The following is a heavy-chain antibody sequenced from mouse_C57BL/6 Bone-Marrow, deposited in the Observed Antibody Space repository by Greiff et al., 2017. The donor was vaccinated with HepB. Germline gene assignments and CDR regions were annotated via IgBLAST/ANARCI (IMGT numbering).Heavy chain of an antibody. D-gene: IGHD2-3*01. Sequence: QVQLQQSGAELVRPGTSVKVSCKASGYSFTNYLIEWVKQRPGQGLEWIGVINPGSGGTNYNEKFKGKATLTADKSSSTAYMQLSSLTSEDSAVYFCARDGSWFAYGGQGTLVTVSA. J-gene: IGHJ3*01. CDR3: ARDGSWFAY. CDR1: GYSFTNYL. V-gene: IGHV1-54*01. CDR2: INPGSGGT.